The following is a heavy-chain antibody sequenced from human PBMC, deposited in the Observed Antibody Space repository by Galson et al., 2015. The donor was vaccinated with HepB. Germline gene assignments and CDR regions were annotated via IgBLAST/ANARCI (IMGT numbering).Heavy chain of an antibody. CDR2: IHSDGSTT. V-gene: IGHV3-74*01. D-gene: IGHD3-10*01. CDR1: GFNFSTYW. Sequence: PLRLSCAASGFNFSTYWMHWVRQAPGKGLVWVSRIHSDGSTTAFADSVRGRFSISRDNAKSTLFLQMNSLRVDDTAVYFCAREGRTYFFNSGTYHRAFDIWGQGTVVTVSS. CDR3: AREGRTYFFNSGTYHRAFDI. J-gene: IGHJ3*02.